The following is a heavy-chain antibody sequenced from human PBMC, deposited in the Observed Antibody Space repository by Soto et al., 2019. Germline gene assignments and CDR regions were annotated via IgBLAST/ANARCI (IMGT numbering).Heavy chain of an antibody. Sequence: GGSLRLSCAASRFTFSTYEMNWVRQAPGKGLEWVSYISSSGNTVYYADSVKGRFTISRDNTRNSLYLQMNSLRDEDTALYYCVRYCSTTLCNGVATRTFDYWGQGTLVTVSS. J-gene: IGHJ4*02. CDR3: VRYCSTTLCNGVATRTFDY. D-gene: IGHD2-2*01. V-gene: IGHV3-48*03. CDR2: ISSSGNTV. CDR1: RFTFSTYE.